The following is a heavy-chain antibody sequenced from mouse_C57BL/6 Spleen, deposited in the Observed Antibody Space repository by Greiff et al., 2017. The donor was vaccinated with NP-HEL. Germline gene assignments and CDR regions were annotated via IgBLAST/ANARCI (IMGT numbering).Heavy chain of an antibody. CDR1: GFTFSDYY. J-gene: IGHJ1*03. D-gene: IGHD1-1*01. CDR3: ARGRDGSSDDWYFDV. Sequence: EVQLVESEGGLVQPGSSMKLSCTASGFTFSDYYMAWVRQVPDKGLEWVAHITYDGSSSYYLDSLKSRFIISRDNAKNILYLQMSSLKSEVTATYYCARGRDGSSDDWYFDVWGTGTTVTVSS. V-gene: IGHV5-16*01. CDR2: ITYDGSSS.